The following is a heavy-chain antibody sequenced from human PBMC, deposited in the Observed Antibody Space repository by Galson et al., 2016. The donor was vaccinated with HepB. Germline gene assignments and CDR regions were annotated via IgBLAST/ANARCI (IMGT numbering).Heavy chain of an antibody. CDR3: ARARYSSSWFGDFDY. Sequence: SLRLSCAASGFTFSSYGMHWVRQAPGKGLEWVAVIWYDGSNEHYADSVKGRFTISRHNSDNTLYLHMNSLRAEDTAVYYCARARYSSSWFGDFDYWGQGTLVIVSS. D-gene: IGHD6-19*01. CDR1: GFTFSSYG. CDR2: IWYDGSNE. V-gene: IGHV3-33*01. J-gene: IGHJ4*02.